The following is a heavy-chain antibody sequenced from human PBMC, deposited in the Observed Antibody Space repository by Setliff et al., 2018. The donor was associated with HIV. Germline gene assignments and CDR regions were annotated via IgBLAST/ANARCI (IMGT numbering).Heavy chain of an antibody. CDR2: INPNSGGT. CDR1: GYILTSHY. Sequence: EASVKVSCKASGYILTSHYMHWVRQAPGQGLEWMGWINPNSGGTNYAQKFQGRVTMTRDTSISTAYMELSRLRSDDTAVYYCARSPYYDILTGYYSQYYFDYWGQGTLVTVSS. CDR3: ARSPYYDILTGYYSQYYFDY. V-gene: IGHV1-2*02. D-gene: IGHD3-9*01. J-gene: IGHJ4*02.